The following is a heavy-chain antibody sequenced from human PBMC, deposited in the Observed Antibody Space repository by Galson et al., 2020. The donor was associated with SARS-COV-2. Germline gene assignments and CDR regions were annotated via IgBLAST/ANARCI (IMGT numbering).Heavy chain of an antibody. V-gene: IGHV3-7*03. CDR2: IKQDGSQK. D-gene: IGHD6-13*01. CDR3: VRDATHDQQLGLMDY. Sequence: GESLKISCAASGFTFRSYWMNWVRQAPGKGLEWVATIKQDGSQKYYMDSVKGRFTISRDNAKNSLHLQMNSLRAEDTAVYYCVRDATHDQQLGLMDYWGPGTLVTVSS. J-gene: IGHJ4*02. CDR1: GFTFRSYW.